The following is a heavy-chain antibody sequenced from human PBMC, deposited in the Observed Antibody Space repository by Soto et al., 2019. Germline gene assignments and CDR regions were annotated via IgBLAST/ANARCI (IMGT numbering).Heavy chain of an antibody. CDR2: IYHTGST. D-gene: IGHD3-16*02. Sequence: TQSVTWSVAGGTGGDDGDYWSRIRQPPGKGREWIGNIYHTGSTYYTPSLKSRVAISLDKSQNQFSLGLSSVTAADTAVYYCARYRFSGTRWSKFDYWGQGSLVTVSS. V-gene: IGHV4-31*02. CDR3: ARYRFSGTRWSKFDY. J-gene: IGHJ4*02. CDR1: GGTGGDDGDY.